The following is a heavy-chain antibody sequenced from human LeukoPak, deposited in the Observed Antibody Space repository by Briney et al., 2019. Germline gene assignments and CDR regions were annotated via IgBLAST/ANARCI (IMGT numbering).Heavy chain of an antibody. V-gene: IGHV3-33*06. D-gene: IGHD4-17*01. CDR3: ANFPTVTPRPPDY. CDR2: IWYDGSNK. Sequence: GGSLRLSCAASGFTFSSYGMPWVRQAPGKGLEWVAVIWYDGSNKYYADSVKGRFTISRDNSKNTLYLQMNSLRAEDTAVYYCANFPTVTPRPPDYWGQGTLVTVSS. CDR1: GFTFSSYG. J-gene: IGHJ4*02.